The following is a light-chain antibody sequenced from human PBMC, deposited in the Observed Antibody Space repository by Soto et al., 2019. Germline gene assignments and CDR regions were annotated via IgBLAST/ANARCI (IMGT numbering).Light chain of an antibody. CDR3: QQYNNWPRT. Sequence: EIVITQSPATLSGSPGDRAPLSRRASQSVSSNFAWYQQKPDQAPRLLIYGASTRATGIPARFSGSGSGTEFTLTISSLQSEDFAVYYCQQYNNWPRTFGQGTKVDIK. V-gene: IGKV3-15*01. J-gene: IGKJ1*01. CDR2: GAS. CDR1: QSVSSN.